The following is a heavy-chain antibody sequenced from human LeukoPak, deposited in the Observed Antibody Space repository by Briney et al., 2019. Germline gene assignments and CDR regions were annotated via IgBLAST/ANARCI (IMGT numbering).Heavy chain of an antibody. V-gene: IGHV1-18*01. CDR3: ARDFFDV. J-gene: IGHJ3*01. CDR2: VSGNNGNT. Sequence: ASVKVSCKASGYTFTTYGISWVRQAPGQRLEWMGWVSGNNGNTNYAQKLQGRVTMTTDTSTNTAYMELRSLRSDDTAVYYCARDFFDVWGQGTMVTVSS. CDR1: GYTFTTYG.